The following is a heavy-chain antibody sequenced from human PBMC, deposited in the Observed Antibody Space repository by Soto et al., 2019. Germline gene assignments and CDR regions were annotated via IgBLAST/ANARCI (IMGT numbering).Heavy chain of an antibody. Sequence: QVQLVQSGPEVKKPGASVKVSCKTSGYTFTSYGIAWVRQAPGQGLEWMGWISTSKGNTNYAQKFQGRVTMTTDTSTSTAYMELRSLRSDDTAVYYCAYRSPAFDFWGQGTLVTVSS. J-gene: IGHJ4*02. CDR1: GYTFTSYG. CDR2: ISTSKGNT. V-gene: IGHV1-18*01. CDR3: AYRSPAFDF.